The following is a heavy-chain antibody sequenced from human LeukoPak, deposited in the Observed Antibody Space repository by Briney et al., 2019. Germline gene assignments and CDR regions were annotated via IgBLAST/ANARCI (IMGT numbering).Heavy chain of an antibody. CDR3: AKVSGQWLKLSLDY. CDR2: VSGSGGRGAT. Sequence: GGSLRLSCAASGFTFINYVMSWVRQVPGKGPEWVSSVSGSGGRGATYYTDSVKGRFTISRDNSKNTLYLQMNSLRAEDTAVYYCAKVSGQWLKLSLDYWGQGTLVTVSS. CDR1: GFTFINYV. V-gene: IGHV3-23*01. D-gene: IGHD6-19*01. J-gene: IGHJ4*02.